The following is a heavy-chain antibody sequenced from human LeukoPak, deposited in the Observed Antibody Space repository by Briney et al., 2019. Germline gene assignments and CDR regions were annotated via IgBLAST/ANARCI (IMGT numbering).Heavy chain of an antibody. Sequence: GASVKVSCKASGYTFTSYDINWVRQATGQGLEWVGWMNPNSGNTGYPQKFQGRVTITRNTSISTAYMELSSLRSEDTAVYYCVRGAGATISYYHYYMDVWGKGTTVTVSS. J-gene: IGHJ6*03. V-gene: IGHV1-8*03. D-gene: IGHD1-26*01. CDR3: VRGAGATISYYHYYMDV. CDR1: GYTFTSYD. CDR2: MNPNSGNT.